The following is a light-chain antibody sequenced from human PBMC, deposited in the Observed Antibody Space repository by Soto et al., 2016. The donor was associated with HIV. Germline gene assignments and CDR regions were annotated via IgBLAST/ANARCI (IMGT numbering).Light chain of an antibody. Sequence: SYELTQPPSVSVTPGETARITCGGNNIGDKSVHWYQQKPGQAPVLVVYDDNDRPSGIPERFSGSNSGNTATLIISRVEAGDEADYHCQVWHSSSDHRVFGGGTKLTVL. CDR1: NIGDKS. CDR2: DDN. V-gene: IGLV3-21*02. CDR3: QVWHSSSDHRV. J-gene: IGLJ3*02.